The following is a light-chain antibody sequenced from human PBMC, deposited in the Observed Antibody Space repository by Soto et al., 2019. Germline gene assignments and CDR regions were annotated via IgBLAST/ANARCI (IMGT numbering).Light chain of an antibody. Sequence: EIVLTQSPATLSVSLGETATLSCRASQSVRSNLAWYQQKPGQSPRLLISGASTRATGIPARFSGSGSGTEFSLTISSLQSEDSAVYYCHQYNKWPPMTFGQGTKVEIK. CDR3: HQYNKWPPMT. CDR1: QSVRSN. CDR2: GAS. V-gene: IGKV3-15*01. J-gene: IGKJ1*01.